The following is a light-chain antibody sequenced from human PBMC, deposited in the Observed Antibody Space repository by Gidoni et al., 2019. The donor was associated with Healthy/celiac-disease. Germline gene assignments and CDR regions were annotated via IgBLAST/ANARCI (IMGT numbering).Light chain of an antibody. CDR3: QAWDSSTVV. CDR2: QDS. Sequence: SLELTQQPSVSLSPGQTASITCSGEKLGDKYVCWYQQKPGQSPVLVIYQDSKRPSGIPERFSGSNSGNTATLTISGTQAMDEADYYCQAWDSSTVVFGGGTKLTVL. CDR1: KLGDKY. J-gene: IGLJ2*01. V-gene: IGLV3-1*01.